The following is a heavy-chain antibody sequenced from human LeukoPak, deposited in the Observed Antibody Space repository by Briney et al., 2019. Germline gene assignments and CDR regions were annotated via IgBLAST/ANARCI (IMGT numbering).Heavy chain of an antibody. J-gene: IGHJ4*02. CDR2: IYPGDSDT. CDR1: GYSFTSYW. V-gene: IGHV5-51*01. D-gene: IGHD6-19*01. CDR3: ARQTSSGWYPNSGYYFDY. Sequence: GESLKISCKGSGYSFTSYWIGWVRQMPGKGLEWMGIIYPGDSDTRYSPSFQGQVTISADKSISTAYLQWSSLKASDTAMYYCARQTSSGWYPNSGYYFDYWGQGTLVTVSS.